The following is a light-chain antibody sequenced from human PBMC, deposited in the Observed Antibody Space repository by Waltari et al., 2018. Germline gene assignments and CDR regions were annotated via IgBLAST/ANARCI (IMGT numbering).Light chain of an antibody. V-gene: IGLV3-1*01. CDR1: ELGDKF. CDR2: QDT. J-gene: IGLJ2*01. Sequence: SYELTQPPSVSVSPGQTASITCSGDELGDKFSFWYQQKPGQSPLLVIFQDTKRPSGLPERFSGSNSGNTATLTITGTQSMDEADYYCQVWDSNTFVVFGGGTKLTVL. CDR3: QVWDSNTFVV.